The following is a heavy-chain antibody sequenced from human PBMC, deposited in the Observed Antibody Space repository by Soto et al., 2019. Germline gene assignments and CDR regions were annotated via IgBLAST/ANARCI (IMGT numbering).Heavy chain of an antibody. CDR3: ARIQDDSSGYIVDY. CDR1: GFSLSTSVIC. Sequence: GPTLVNPTQTLTLTCTFSGFSLSTSVICVVCIRQPPGKALEWLALIDWDDDKYYSTSLKTRLTISKDTSKNQVVLTMTNMDPVDTATYYCARIQDDSSGYIVDYWGQGTLVTVSS. V-gene: IGHV2-70*01. D-gene: IGHD3-22*01. CDR2: IDWDDDK. J-gene: IGHJ4*02.